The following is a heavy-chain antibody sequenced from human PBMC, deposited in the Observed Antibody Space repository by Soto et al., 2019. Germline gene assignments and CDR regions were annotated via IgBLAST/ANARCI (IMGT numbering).Heavy chain of an antibody. V-gene: IGHV1-18*04. D-gene: IGHD6-19*01. J-gene: IGHJ4*02. CDR3: ARDYSSGWYIVGY. Sequence: ASVKVSSKASGYTFTSYYMHWVRQAPGQGLEWMGWISAYNGNTNYAQKLQGRVTMTTDTSTSTAYMELRSLRSDDTAVYYCARDYSSGWYIVGYWGQGTLVTVSS. CDR1: GYTFTSYY. CDR2: ISAYNGNT.